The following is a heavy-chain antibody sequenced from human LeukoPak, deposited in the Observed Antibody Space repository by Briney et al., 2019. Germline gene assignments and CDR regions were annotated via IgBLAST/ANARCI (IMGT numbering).Heavy chain of an antibody. D-gene: IGHD3-3*01. CDR1: GFTFSSYS. CDR3: AREVAFGVVISAWWFDP. V-gene: IGHV3-48*01. J-gene: IGHJ5*02. CDR2: ISSSSSTI. Sequence: GGSLRLSCAASGFTFSSYSMNWVRQAPGKGLEWVSYISSSSSTIYYADSVKGRFTISRDNAKNSLYLQMSSLRAEDTAVYYCAREVAFGVVISAWWFDPWGQGTLVTVSS.